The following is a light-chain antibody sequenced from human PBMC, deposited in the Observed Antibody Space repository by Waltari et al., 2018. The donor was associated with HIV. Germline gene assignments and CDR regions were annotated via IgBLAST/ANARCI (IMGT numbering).Light chain of an antibody. Sequence: QSVLIQPPSASGTPGQRVPISCSGSNSNIGSNTVHWYQYTPGTAPKRLIYNNNQRPSGGPDRFSGSKSGTSASLAISGLQSEDEADYFCAAWADSLNGPVFGGGTKLTVL. CDR3: AAWADSLNGPV. CDR1: NSNIGSNT. J-gene: IGLJ3*02. CDR2: NNN. V-gene: IGLV1-44*01.